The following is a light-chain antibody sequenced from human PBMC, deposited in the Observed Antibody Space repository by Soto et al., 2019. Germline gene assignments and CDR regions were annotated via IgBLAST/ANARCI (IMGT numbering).Light chain of an antibody. V-gene: IGLV2-14*01. CDR1: SXNVGRFSF. J-gene: IGLJ1*01. CDR3: SSYETTSRRL. Sequence: QSVLTQPASVSGSPGQSITISCTGTSXNVGRFSFVSWYQQHPGKAPKLLIYELTKRPSGISDRFSGSKSGNTASLTISGLQAEDEADYYCSSYETTSRRLFGTGTKVTVL. CDR2: ELT.